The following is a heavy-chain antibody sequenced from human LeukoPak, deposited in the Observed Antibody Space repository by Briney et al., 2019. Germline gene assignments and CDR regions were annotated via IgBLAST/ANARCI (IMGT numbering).Heavy chain of an antibody. CDR3: AKRDGSGWHYFDY. V-gene: IGHV3-23*01. J-gene: IGHJ4*02. Sequence: PGGSLRLSCAASGFTFSNCAMSWVRQAPGKGLEYISAIIGGGGSTYYADSVKGRFTISRDNSKNTLYLQMNSLRAEDTAVYYCAKRDGSGWHYFDYWGQGTLVTVSS. CDR2: IIGGGGST. D-gene: IGHD6-19*01. CDR1: GFTFSNCA.